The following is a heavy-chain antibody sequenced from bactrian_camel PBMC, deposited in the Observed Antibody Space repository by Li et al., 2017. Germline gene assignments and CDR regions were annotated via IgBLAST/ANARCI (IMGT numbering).Heavy chain of an antibody. CDR1: GFLMRGAC. CDR3: AAQLPGTYRFCGHWNVATFGY. V-gene: IGHV3S53*01. Sequence: HVQLVESGGDSVQAGGSLRLSCEVSGFLMRGACMAWYRQVPGKERELVADTDTDGTRNYDDSVRGRFTISKDSAKSTVYLQMNSLKSEDTAMYTCAAQLPGTYRFCGHWNVATFGYRGQGTQVTVS. J-gene: IGHJ6*01. D-gene: IGHD8*01. CDR2: TDTDGTR.